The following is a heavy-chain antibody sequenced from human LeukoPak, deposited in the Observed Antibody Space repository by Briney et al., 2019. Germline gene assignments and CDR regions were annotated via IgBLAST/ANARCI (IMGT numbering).Heavy chain of an antibody. CDR2: IYYSGST. Sequence: SETLSLTCTVSGGSISSYYWSWIRQPPGKGLEWIGYIYYSGSTNYNPSLKSRVTISVDTSKNQFSLKLSSVTAAATAVYYCARTTYYYDSSGYYYSYYFDYWGQGTLVTVSS. V-gene: IGHV4-59*08. CDR1: GGSISSYY. CDR3: ARTTYYYDSSGYYYSYYFDY. J-gene: IGHJ4*02. D-gene: IGHD3-22*01.